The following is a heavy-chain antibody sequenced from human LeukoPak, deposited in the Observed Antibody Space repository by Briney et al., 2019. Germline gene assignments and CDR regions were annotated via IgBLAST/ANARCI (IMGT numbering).Heavy chain of an antibody. CDR3: AKIQGWFNAAFHI. D-gene: IGHD6-19*01. CDR1: GFTFSSYA. CDR2: FSGSGGDT. J-gene: IGHJ3*02. Sequence: GGSLRLSCAASGFTFSSYAMSWVRQAPGKGLEWVSSFSGSGGDTYYADSVKGRFTISRDNSKNTLYLQMNSLRAEDTAVYYCAKIQGWFNAAFHIGGQGTMVTVSS. V-gene: IGHV3-23*01.